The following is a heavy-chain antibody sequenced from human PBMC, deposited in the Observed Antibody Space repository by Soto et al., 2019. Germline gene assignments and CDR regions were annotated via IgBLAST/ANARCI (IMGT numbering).Heavy chain of an antibody. Sequence: ASVKVSCKVSGYTLTELSMHWVRQAPGKGLEWMGGFDPEDGETIYAQKFQGRVTMTADTSTDTAYMELSSLRSEDTAVYYCATVPYYYGSGSSSRAFDIWGQGTMVTVSS. CDR2: FDPEDGET. CDR1: GYTLTELS. D-gene: IGHD3-10*01. J-gene: IGHJ3*02. V-gene: IGHV1-24*01. CDR3: ATVPYYYGSGSSSRAFDI.